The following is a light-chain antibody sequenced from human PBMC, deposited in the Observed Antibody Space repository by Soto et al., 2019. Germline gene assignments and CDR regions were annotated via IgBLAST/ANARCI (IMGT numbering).Light chain of an antibody. CDR2: GAS. V-gene: IGKV3-20*01. CDR3: QQYVTSAIT. Sequence: EIVLTQSPGTLSLSPGERATLSCRASQSVSSRLAWYQQKPGQAPRLLISGASSRATGIPDRFSGSGSGTGFTLTISRLEPEDFALYYCQQYVTSAITFGQGTRLEIK. CDR1: QSVSSR. J-gene: IGKJ5*01.